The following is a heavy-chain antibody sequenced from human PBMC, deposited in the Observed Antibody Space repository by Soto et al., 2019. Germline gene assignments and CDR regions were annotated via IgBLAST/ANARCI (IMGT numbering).Heavy chain of an antibody. D-gene: IGHD3-10*01. V-gene: IGHV4-4*02. CDR2: IYHSGSP. Sequence: PSETLSLTCAVPGGSISSSNWWSWVRQPPEKGLEWIGEIYHSGSPNYNPSLKSRVTISVDKSKNQFSLKLNSVTAADTAVYYCARDFSNYYSSGSYYSWSQGTLVTAPQ. CDR3: ARDFSNYYSSGSYYS. J-gene: IGHJ4*02. CDR1: GGSISSSNW.